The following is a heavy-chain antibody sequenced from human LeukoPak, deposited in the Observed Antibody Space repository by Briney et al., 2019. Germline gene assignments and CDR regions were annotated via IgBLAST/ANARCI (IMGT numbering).Heavy chain of an antibody. D-gene: IGHD2-21*02. CDR3: ARTYCGGDCYYSYFDY. J-gene: IGHJ4*02. CDR2: IYPGDSDT. Sequence: GESLKVSCKGSGYSFTTYWIGWVRQMPGKGLEWMGIIYPGDSDTRYSPSFQGQVTISADKSISTAYLQWSSLKASDTAMYYCARTYCGGDCYYSYFDYWGQGTLVTVSS. CDR1: GYSFTTYW. V-gene: IGHV5-51*01.